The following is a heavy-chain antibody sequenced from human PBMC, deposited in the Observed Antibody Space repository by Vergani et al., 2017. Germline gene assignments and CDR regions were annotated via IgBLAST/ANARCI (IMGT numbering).Heavy chain of an antibody. V-gene: IGHV3-48*01. D-gene: IGHD3-16*02. CDR1: GFTFSSYS. CDR2: ISSSSSTI. J-gene: IGHJ4*02. Sequence: EVQLVESGGGLVKPGGSLRLSCAASGFTFSSYSMNWVRQAPGKGLEWVSYISSSSSTIYYADSVKGRFTISRDNSKNTLYLQMNSLRAEDTAVYYCAKPRYDYVWGSYRHPFDYWGQGTLVTVSS. CDR3: AKPRYDYVWGSYRHPFDY.